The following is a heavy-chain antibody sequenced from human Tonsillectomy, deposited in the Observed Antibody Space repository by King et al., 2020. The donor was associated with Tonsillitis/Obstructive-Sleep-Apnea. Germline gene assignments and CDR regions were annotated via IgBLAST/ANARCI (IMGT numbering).Heavy chain of an antibody. J-gene: IGHJ1*01. V-gene: IGHV2-5*02. D-gene: IGHD6-13*01. CDR1: GFSLSTSGVS. CDR2: IYWDDDK. Sequence: TLKESGPTLVKPTQTLTLTCTFSGFSLSTSGVSVGWIRQPPGKTLEWLALIYWDDDKRYSPSLKSRLTITKDTSKNQVVLTMTNMDPVDTATYYCAHRYKTAYSSSCYEGDFQHWGQGTLVTVSS. CDR3: AHRYKTAYSSSCYEGDFQH.